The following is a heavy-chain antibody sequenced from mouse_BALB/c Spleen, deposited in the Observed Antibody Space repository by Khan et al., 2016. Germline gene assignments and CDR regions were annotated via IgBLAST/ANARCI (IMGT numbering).Heavy chain of an antibody. CDR1: GYTFTNYG. CDR3: ASGGDYGGFTY. J-gene: IGHJ3*01. Sequence: QIQLVQSGPELKKPGETVMISCKASGYTFTNYGMNWVKQAPGKGLKWMGWINTYIGEPTYADDFKGRFAFSLETSASTAYLQLNNLKKDDTATYFCASGGDYGGFTYWGQGTLVTVSA. CDR2: INTYIGEP. D-gene: IGHD2-13*01. V-gene: IGHV9-3-1*01.